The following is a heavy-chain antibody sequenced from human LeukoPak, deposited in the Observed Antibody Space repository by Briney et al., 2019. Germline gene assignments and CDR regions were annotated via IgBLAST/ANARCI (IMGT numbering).Heavy chain of an antibody. CDR2: ISSNGGST. Sequence: PGGSLRLSCAASGFTFSSYAMHWVRQAPGKGLEYVSAISSNGGSTYYANSVKGRFTISRDNSKNTLYLQMGSLRVEDMAVYYCASSMVTRYAEYFQHWGQGTLVTVSS. V-gene: IGHV3-64*01. D-gene: IGHD5-18*01. CDR1: GFTFSSYA. J-gene: IGHJ1*01. CDR3: ASSMVTRYAEYFQH.